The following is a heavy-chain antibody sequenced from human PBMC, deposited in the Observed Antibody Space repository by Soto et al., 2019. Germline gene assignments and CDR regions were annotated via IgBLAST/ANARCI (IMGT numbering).Heavy chain of an antibody. CDR2: IKSKTDGGTT. D-gene: IGHD3-3*01. J-gene: IGHJ4*02. CDR3: TTTIFGVVSTLQNDY. CDR1: GFTFSNAW. V-gene: IGHV3-15*07. Sequence: GGSLRLSCAASGFTFSNAWMNWVRQAPGKGLEWVGRIKSKTDGGTTDYAAPVKGRFTISRDDSKNTLYLQMNSLKTEDTAVYYCTTTIFGVVSTLQNDYWGQGTLVTVSS.